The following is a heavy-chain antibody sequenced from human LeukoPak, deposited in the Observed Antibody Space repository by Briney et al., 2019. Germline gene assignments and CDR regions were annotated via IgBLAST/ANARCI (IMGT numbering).Heavy chain of an antibody. V-gene: IGHV4-4*07. D-gene: IGHD1-26*01. CDR2: IYTSGST. J-gene: IGHJ5*02. CDR3: ARDAHTYSGSYYGWFDP. Sequence: MTSETLSLTCTVSGGSISSYYWSWIRQPAGKGLEWIGRIYTSGSTNYNPSLKSRVTISVDTSKNQFSLKLSSVTAADTAVYYCARDAHTYSGSYYGWFDPWGQGTLVTVSS. CDR1: GGSISSYY.